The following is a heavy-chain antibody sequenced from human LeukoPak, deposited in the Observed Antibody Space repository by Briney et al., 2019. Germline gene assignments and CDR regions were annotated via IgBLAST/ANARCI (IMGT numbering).Heavy chain of an antibody. D-gene: IGHD5-24*01. Sequence: PSETLSLTCAVYGGSFSGYYWSWIRQPPGKGLEWIGEINHSGSTNYNPSPKSRVTISVDTSKNQFSLKLSSVTAAVTAVYYCARGRGDGYKIRRYYFDYWGQGTLVTVSS. CDR3: ARGRGDGYKIRRYYFDY. V-gene: IGHV4-34*01. CDR2: INHSGST. CDR1: GGSFSGYY. J-gene: IGHJ4*02.